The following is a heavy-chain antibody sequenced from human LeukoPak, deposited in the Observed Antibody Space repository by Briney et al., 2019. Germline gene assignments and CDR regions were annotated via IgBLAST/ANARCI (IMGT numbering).Heavy chain of an antibody. CDR1: GGSISSGGYS. CDR3: ARVGGSNAFDI. Sequence: PSQTLPLTCAVSGGSISSGGYSWSWIRQHPGQGLEWGGYIYYSGSTYYNSSFKSRVTISVDTSKNQFSLKLSSVPIADTAVYYCARVGGSNAFDIWGQGTMVTVSS. V-gene: IGHV4-31*11. CDR2: IYYSGST. J-gene: IGHJ3*02. D-gene: IGHD2-15*01.